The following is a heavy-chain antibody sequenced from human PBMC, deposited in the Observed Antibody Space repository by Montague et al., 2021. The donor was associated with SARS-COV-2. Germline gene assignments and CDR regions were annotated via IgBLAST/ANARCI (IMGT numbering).Heavy chain of an antibody. CDR3: ARGLMVYNGMDV. D-gene: IGHD2-8*01. CDR2: ISSSSSYT. Sequence: SLRLSCAASGFTFSDYYMSWIRQAPGKGLEWVSYISSSSSYTNYADSVKGRFTISRDNAKNSLYLQMSSLRAEDTAVYYCARGLMVYNGMDVWGQGTRSPPP. CDR1: GFTFSDYY. V-gene: IGHV3-11*05. J-gene: IGHJ6*02.